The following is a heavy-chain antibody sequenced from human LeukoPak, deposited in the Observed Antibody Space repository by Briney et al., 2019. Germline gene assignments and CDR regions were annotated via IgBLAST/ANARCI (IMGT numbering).Heavy chain of an antibody. CDR1: GGSFSGYY. D-gene: IGHD6-13*01. CDR2: INHSGST. CDR3: ARGPHSSGYSSSWYFFDY. V-gene: IGHV4-34*01. Sequence: TSETLSLTCAVYGGSFSGYYWSWIRQPPGKGLEWIGEINHSGSTNYNPSLKSRVTISVDTSKNQFSLKPSSVTAADTAVYYCARGPHSSGYSSSWYFFDYWGQGTLVTVSS. J-gene: IGHJ4*02.